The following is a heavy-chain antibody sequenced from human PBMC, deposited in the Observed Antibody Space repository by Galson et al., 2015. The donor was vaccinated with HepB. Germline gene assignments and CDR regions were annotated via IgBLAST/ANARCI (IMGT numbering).Heavy chain of an antibody. CDR2: IKSKTDGETT. CDR3: TTDVYYSTYWSWLDP. D-gene: IGHD2-8*02. CDR1: GFPFNNAW. J-gene: IGHJ5*02. V-gene: IGHV3-15*01. Sequence: SLRLSCAASGFPFNNAWMTWVRQAPGMGLEWVGRIKSKTDGETTDYAAPVKGRFTISRDDSKNRLYLQMYSLKTEDTAVYYCTTDVYYSTYWSWLDPWGQGTLVTVSS.